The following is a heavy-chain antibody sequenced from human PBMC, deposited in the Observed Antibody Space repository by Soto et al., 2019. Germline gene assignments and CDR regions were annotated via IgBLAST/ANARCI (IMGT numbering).Heavy chain of an antibody. D-gene: IGHD4-17*01. J-gene: IGHJ4*02. V-gene: IGHV4-4*02. CDR2: IYHTETT. Sequence: PSESLSLGCAVSCDSVSSSFWWAWVRQPPGKGLEWIGEIYHTETTNYAPSLKSRVTISLDKSMNQFSLRFNSVTPADTAVYYCARYDSGTFGNWGQGIRVTVSS. CDR1: CDSVSSSFW. CDR3: ARYDSGTFGN.